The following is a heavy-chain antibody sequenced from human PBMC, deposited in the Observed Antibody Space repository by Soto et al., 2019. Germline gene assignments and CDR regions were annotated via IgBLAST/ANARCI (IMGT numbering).Heavy chain of an antibody. J-gene: IGHJ3*02. V-gene: IGHV1-69*02. CDR2: ILPMLDIT. Sequence: QVQLVQSGAEVKKPGSSVKGSCKASGGTFSTYTIIWVQQAPGQGLEWMGRILPMLDITNSAQRFQGRVTMTADKSTSTAYLELTSLISEDTAVYFCSLGSWSAETFDIWGRGTMVTVSS. CDR1: GGTFSTYT. D-gene: IGHD6-13*01. CDR3: SLGSWSAETFDI.